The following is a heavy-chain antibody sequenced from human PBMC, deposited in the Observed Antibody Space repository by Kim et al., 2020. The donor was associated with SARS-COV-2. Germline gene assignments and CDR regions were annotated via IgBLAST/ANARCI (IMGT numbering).Heavy chain of an antibody. Sequence: GGSLRLSCAASGFTFNKAWMNWVRQAPGKGLEWVGLIKSETDGGTTDYATPVKGRFTISRDDSASTLYLQMNSLKTEDTAVYYCTTARIAAGGHYYYYG. J-gene: IGHJ6*01. V-gene: IGHV3-15*01. CDR1: GFTFNKAW. CDR3: TTARIAAGGHYYYYG. CDR2: IKSETDGGTT. D-gene: IGHD6-13*01.